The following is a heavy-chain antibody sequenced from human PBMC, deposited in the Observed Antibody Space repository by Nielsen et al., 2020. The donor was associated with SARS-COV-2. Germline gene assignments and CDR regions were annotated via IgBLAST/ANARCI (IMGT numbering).Heavy chain of an antibody. CDR3: ARARGLEWLLKDYYYGMDV. Sequence: SETLSLTCTVSGGSISSYYWSWIRQPPGKGLEWIGYIYYSGSTNYNPSLKSRVTISVDTSKNQFSLKLSSVTAADTAVYYCARARGLEWLLKDYYYGMDVWGQGTTVTVSS. CDR1: GGSISSYY. D-gene: IGHD3-3*01. CDR2: IYYSGST. V-gene: IGHV4-59*01. J-gene: IGHJ6*02.